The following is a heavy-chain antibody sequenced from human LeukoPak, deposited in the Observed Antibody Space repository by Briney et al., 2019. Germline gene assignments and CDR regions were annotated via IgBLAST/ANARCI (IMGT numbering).Heavy chain of an antibody. D-gene: IGHD4-17*01. CDR1: GFTFTNYW. V-gene: IGHV5-51*01. J-gene: IGHJ1*01. Sequence: GESLKISCKGSGFTFTNYWIGWVRQMPGKGLEWMGIIYPGDSHTRYSPSFQGQVTISADKSINTAYLQWGGLRASDTAMYFCASGYGDYISEYFKFWGKGTLVTVSS. CDR2: IYPGDSHT. CDR3: ASGYGDYISEYFKF.